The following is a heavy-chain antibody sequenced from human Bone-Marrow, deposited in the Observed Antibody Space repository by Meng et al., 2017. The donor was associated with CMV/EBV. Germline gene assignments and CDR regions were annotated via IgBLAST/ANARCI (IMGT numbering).Heavy chain of an antibody. V-gene: IGHV3-48*03. CDR3: ASQTHPFFWSGYRFDY. Sequence: GESLKISCAASGFTFSDYEMNWVRQAPGRGLEWVSYISDRGGSTYYADSVKGRFTISRDNSKNSVYLQMNSLRAEDTAIYYCASQTHPFFWSGYRFDYWGQGTLVTVSS. D-gene: IGHD3-3*01. J-gene: IGHJ4*02. CDR2: ISDRGGST. CDR1: GFTFSDYE.